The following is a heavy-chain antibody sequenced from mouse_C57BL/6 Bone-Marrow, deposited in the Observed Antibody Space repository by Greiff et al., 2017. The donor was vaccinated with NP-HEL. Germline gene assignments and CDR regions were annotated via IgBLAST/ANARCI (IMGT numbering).Heavy chain of an antibody. CDR3: ARRGYYKVDY. CDR1: GYTFTSYW. J-gene: IGHJ4*01. D-gene: IGHD2-12*01. CDR2: IHPNSGST. V-gene: IGHV1-64*01. Sequence: VQLQQPGAELVKPGASVKLSCKASGYTFTSYWMHWVKQRPGQGLEWIGMIHPNSGSTKYNEKLKSKATLTVDKSSSTAYMQLSSLTSEDSAVYYCARRGYYKVDYWGQGTSVTVSS.